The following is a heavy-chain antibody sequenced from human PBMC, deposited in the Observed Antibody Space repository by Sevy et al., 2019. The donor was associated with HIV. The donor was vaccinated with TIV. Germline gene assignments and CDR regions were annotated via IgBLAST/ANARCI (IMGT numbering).Heavy chain of an antibody. CDR2: ISGSGGST. D-gene: IGHD3-22*01. J-gene: IGHJ4*02. Sequence: GGSLRLSCAASGFTFSSYAMSWVRQAPGKGLEWVSAISGSGGSTYCADSVKGRFTISRDNSKNTLYLQMNSLRAEDTAVYYCAKESAYYDSSGYYTDGGYFDYWGQGTLVTVSS. CDR3: AKESAYYDSSGYYTDGGYFDY. V-gene: IGHV3-23*01. CDR1: GFTFSSYA.